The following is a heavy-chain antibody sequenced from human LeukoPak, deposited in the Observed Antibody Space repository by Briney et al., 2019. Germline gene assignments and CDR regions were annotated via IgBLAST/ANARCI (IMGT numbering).Heavy chain of an antibody. CDR2: INPNSGGT. J-gene: IGHJ4*02. Sequence: ASVKVSCKASGYTFTGYYMHWVRQAPGQGLEWMGWINPNSGGTNYAQKFQGRVTMTRDTSVSTAYMELSRLRSDDTAVYYCARGNYDILTGYYLSYWGQGTLVTVSS. V-gene: IGHV1-2*02. D-gene: IGHD3-9*01. CDR3: ARGNYDILTGYYLSY. CDR1: GYTFTGYY.